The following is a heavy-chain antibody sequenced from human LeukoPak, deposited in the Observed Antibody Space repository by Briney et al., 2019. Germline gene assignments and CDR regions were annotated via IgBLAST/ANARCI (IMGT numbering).Heavy chain of an antibody. J-gene: IGHJ4*02. Sequence: ASVKVSCKASGYTFNDYFLHWVRQAPGQGLEWMGRINPGSSDTYLAQSFQGRVTVTSDTSIATAYMELSGLTSDDTAVYYCARDLSSTDHWEFDHWSQGTLVTVSS. CDR3: ARDLSSTDHWEFDH. V-gene: IGHV1-2*06. D-gene: IGHD2/OR15-2a*01. CDR2: INPGSSDT. CDR1: GYTFNDYF.